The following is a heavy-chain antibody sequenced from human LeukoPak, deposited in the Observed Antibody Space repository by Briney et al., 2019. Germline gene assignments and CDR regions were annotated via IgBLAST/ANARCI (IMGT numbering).Heavy chain of an antibody. CDR2: IKPNSGGT. Sequence: ASVKVSCKASGYSFADYYMHWVRQAPGQGLEWMGWIKPNSGGTRSAQKFQGRVTMTRDTSTGTAYMELSSLRYDDTAVYYCATNILVWDIINWFDPWGQGTLVTVSS. D-gene: IGHD3-16*01. CDR3: ATNILVWDIINWFDP. CDR1: GYSFADYY. V-gene: IGHV1-2*02. J-gene: IGHJ5*02.